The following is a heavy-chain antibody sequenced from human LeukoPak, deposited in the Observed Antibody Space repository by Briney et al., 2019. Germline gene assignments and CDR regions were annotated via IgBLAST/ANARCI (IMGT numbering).Heavy chain of an antibody. J-gene: IGHJ5*02. D-gene: IGHD6-19*01. Sequence: PSETLSLTCTVSGGSISSDGYYWGWIRQPPGKGLEWIGSIYYSGSTYYNPSLKSRVTISVDTSKNQFSLKLTSVTAADAAVYSCARQYSSGWPWFDPWGQGTLVTVSS. CDR2: IYYSGST. CDR1: GGSISSDGYY. V-gene: IGHV4-39*01. CDR3: ARQYSSGWPWFDP.